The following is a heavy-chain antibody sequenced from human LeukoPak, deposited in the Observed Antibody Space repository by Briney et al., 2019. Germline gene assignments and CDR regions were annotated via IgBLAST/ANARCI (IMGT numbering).Heavy chain of an antibody. Sequence: SGPTLVNPTQTLTLTCTFSGFSLSTSGVGVGWIRQPPGKALEWLALIYWDDDKRYSPSLKSRLTITKDTPKNQVVLTMTNMDPVDTATYYCAHPSIAAAGEGRGYYFDYWGQGTLVTVSS. V-gene: IGHV2-5*02. J-gene: IGHJ4*02. CDR2: IYWDDDK. CDR3: AHPSIAAAGEGRGYYFDY. CDR1: GFSLSTSGVG. D-gene: IGHD6-13*01.